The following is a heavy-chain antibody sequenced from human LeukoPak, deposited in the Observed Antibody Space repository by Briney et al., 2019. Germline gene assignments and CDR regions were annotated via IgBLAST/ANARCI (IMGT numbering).Heavy chain of an antibody. CDR3: ARDASGSYYGSWFDP. CDR1: GGSISSYY. J-gene: IGHJ5*02. V-gene: IGHV4-4*07. CDR2: IYTSGST. Sequence: YPSETLSLTCTVSGGSISSYYWSWIRQPAGKGLDWIGRIYTSGSTNYNPSLKSRVTMSVDTSKNQFSLKLSSVTAADTAVYYCARDASGSYYGSWFDPWGQGTLVTVSS. D-gene: IGHD1-26*01.